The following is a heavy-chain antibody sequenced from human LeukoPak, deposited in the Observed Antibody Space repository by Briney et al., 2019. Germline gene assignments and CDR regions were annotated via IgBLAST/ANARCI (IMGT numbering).Heavy chain of an antibody. CDR1: GFTFSSYW. D-gene: IGHD3-16*02. CDR2: IKQDGSEK. V-gene: IGHV3-7*03. J-gene: IGHJ6*04. Sequence: PGGSLRLSCAASGFTFSSYWMSWVRQAPGKGLEWVANIKQDGSEKYYVDSVKGRFTISRDNAKNSLYLQMNSLRAEDTAVYYCARDSPGELSRLYYYYGMDVWGKGTTVTVPS. CDR3: ARDSPGELSRLYYYYGMDV.